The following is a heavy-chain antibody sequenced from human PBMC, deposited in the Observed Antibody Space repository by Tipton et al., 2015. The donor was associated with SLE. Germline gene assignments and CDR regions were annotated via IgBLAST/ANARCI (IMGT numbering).Heavy chain of an antibody. CDR3: ARDFIRKVEGAFYYNGMDV. V-gene: IGHV4-59*12. J-gene: IGHJ6*02. Sequence: TLSLTCTVSGVSISTYYWSWVRQPPGKELEWIGHVYYTGSTDYNPSLRGRVTISVDTSKNQFSLNLRSVTAADTAVYYCARDFIRKVEGAFYYNGMDVWGPGTTVTVTS. CDR1: GVSISTYY. CDR2: VYYTGST. D-gene: IGHD3-16*01.